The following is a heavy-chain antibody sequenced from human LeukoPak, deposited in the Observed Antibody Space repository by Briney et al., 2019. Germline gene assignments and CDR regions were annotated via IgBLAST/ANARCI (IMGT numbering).Heavy chain of an antibody. CDR3: ARGVAAARYDAFDI. CDR2: IRYDGTTK. CDR1: GFIFSSFD. Sequence: QAGGSLRLSCAASGFIFSSFDMHWVRQAPGKGLEWVAFIRYDGTTKNYADSVKGRFAISRDNSKNTLYLQMNSLRAEDTAVYYCARGVAAARYDAFDIWGQGTMVTVSS. D-gene: IGHD6-13*01. V-gene: IGHV3-30*02. J-gene: IGHJ3*02.